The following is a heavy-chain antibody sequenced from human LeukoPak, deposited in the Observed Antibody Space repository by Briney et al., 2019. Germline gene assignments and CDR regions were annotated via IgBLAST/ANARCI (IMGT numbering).Heavy chain of an antibody. CDR2: ISNSGGDT. CDR1: GFIFSNYA. D-gene: IGHD2-15*01. Sequence: GGSLRLSCAASGFIFSNYAMTWVRQGPGKGLEWVAAISNSGGDTFYSDSGKGRFTIARDNSKNTLYLQMNSLRVDDTAVYYCAQQLGYCSGGTCYFTYWGQGTLVTVSS. CDR3: AQQLGYCSGGTCYFTY. V-gene: IGHV3-23*01. J-gene: IGHJ1*01.